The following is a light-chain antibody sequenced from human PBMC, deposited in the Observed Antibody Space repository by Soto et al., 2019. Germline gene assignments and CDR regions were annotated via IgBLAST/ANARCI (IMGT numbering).Light chain of an antibody. CDR1: QDIRHY. Sequence: DIQMTQSPPSVSASVGDRVTITCQARQDIRHYLNWYQQRPGEAPNLLIYDASTLQSRVPSRFTGSGSGTIFTFTITRLQPEDVATYYCQQYDDIPVFGPGTKV. CDR3: QQYDDIPV. CDR2: DAS. V-gene: IGKV1-33*01. J-gene: IGKJ3*01.